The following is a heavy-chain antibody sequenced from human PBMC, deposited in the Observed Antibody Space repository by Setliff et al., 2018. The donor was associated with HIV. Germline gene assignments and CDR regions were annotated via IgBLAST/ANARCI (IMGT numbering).Heavy chain of an antibody. CDR3: ARGEGWPYYFDY. Sequence: SETLSLTCTVSGGSIRSHYWSWIRQSPGKGLEYIGYIYYNGSTNYNPSLQSRVTISVDTSKNQFSLKLSSVTAADTAVYYCARGEGWPYYFDYWGQGTLVTVSS. D-gene: IGHD3-10*01. CDR2: IYYNGST. V-gene: IGHV4-59*08. CDR1: GGSIRSHY. J-gene: IGHJ4*02.